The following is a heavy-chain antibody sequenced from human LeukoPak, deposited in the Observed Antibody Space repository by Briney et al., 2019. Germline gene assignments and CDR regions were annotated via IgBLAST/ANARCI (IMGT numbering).Heavy chain of an antibody. CDR1: GFTFSSYG. CDR3: AELGITMIGGV. Sequence: GGSLRLSCAASGFTFSSYGMSWVRQAPGKGLEWVSAINTSGGSTYYADSVKGRFTISRDNSKNTLYLQMNSLRAEDTAVCYCAELGITMIGGVWGKGTTVTISS. V-gene: IGHV3-23*01. CDR2: INTSGGST. D-gene: IGHD3-10*02. J-gene: IGHJ6*04.